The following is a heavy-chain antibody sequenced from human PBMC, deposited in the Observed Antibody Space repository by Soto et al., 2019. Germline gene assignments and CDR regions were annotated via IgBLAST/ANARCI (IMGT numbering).Heavy chain of an antibody. CDR2: IYYSGST. D-gene: IGHD4-4*01. CDR3: ARELQSRFDP. J-gene: IGHJ5*02. V-gene: IGHV4-31*03. CDR1: GGSISSGGYY. Sequence: PSETLSLTCTVSGGSISSGGYYWSWIRQHPGKGLEWIGYIYYSGSTYYNPSLKSRVTISIDTSKNQFSLKLRSVTAADTAVYYCARELQSRFDPWGQGTLVTVS.